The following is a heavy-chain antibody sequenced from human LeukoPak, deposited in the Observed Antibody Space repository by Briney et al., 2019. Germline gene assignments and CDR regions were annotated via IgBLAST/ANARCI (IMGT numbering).Heavy chain of an antibody. J-gene: IGHJ4*02. CDR2: IKQDGSEE. V-gene: IGHV3-7*01. D-gene: IGHD3-10*01. CDR3: ARAGSLWFGESKLDY. Sequence: GGSLRLSCAASGFTFNSYWMTWVRQAPGKGLEWVANIKQDGSEEYYVDSVKGRFTISRDNAKNSLYLQMNSLRAEDTAVFYCARAGSLWFGESKLDYWGQGTLVTVSS. CDR1: GFTFNSYW.